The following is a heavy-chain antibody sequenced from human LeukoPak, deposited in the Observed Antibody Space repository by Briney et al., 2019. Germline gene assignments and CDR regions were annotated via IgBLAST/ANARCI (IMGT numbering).Heavy chain of an antibody. CDR1: GGSISSYY. CDR2: IYYSGST. J-gene: IGHJ4*02. Sequence: SETLSLTCTVSGGSISSYYWSWIRQPPGKGLEWIGYIYYSGSTNYNPSLKSRVTISVDTSKNQFSLKLSSVTAADTAVYYCARQGPYCGGDCSPGYFDYWGQGTLVTVSS. D-gene: IGHD2-21*02. CDR3: ARQGPYCGGDCSPGYFDY. V-gene: IGHV4-59*08.